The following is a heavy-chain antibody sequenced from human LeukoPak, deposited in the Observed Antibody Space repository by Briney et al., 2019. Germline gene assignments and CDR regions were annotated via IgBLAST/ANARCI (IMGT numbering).Heavy chain of an antibody. J-gene: IGHJ6*02. Sequence: SETLSLTCTVSGGSISSYYWSWIRQPAGKGLEWIGRIYTSGSTNYNPSLKSRVTMSVDTSKNQFSLKLSSVTAADTAVYYCAREIGIVGDYYYGMDVWGQGTTVTVSS. CDR3: AREIGIVGDYYYGMDV. CDR1: GGSISSYY. D-gene: IGHD1-26*01. V-gene: IGHV4-4*07. CDR2: IYTSGST.